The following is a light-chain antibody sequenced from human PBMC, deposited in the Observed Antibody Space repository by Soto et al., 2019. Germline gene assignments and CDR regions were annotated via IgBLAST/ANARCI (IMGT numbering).Light chain of an antibody. J-gene: IGLJ1*01. V-gene: IGLV2-14*01. CDR3: TSYTSISLYV. CDR2: EVS. CDR1: SSDVGGYNY. Sequence: QSVLTQPASVSGSPGQSITISCTGTSSDVGGYNYVSWYQQHPGKAPKLMIYEVSNRPPGVSNRFSGSKSGNTASLTISGLQAVDEADYYCTSYTSISLYVFGSGTKVTVL.